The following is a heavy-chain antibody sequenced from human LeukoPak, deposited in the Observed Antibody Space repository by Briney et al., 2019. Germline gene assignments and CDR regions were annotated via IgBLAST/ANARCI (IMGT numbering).Heavy chain of an antibody. Sequence: GGSLRLSCAASGFTFRTYGMHWVRQAPGKGLEWVTFIRYDGSDKYYADSVKGRFTISRDNSKNTLFLQMNSLRVEDTAVYYCTRILVGGNRAFDIWGQGTMATVSS. J-gene: IGHJ3*02. CDR1: GFTFRTYG. D-gene: IGHD2-21*01. CDR2: IRYDGSDK. CDR3: TRILVGGNRAFDI. V-gene: IGHV3-30*02.